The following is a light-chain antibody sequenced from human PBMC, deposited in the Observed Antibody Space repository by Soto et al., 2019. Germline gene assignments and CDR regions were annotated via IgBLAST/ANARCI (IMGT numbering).Light chain of an antibody. CDR1: DSDIGGYNF. CDR2: EVI. J-gene: IGLJ3*02. Sequence: QSVLTQPPSASGSPGQSVTISCAGTDSDIGGYNFVSWYQQHPGKAPKLMIYEVIKRPSGVPDRFSGSKSGNTASLTVSGLHTEDEAEYYCSSYSGSDNFVVFGGGTKLTV. V-gene: IGLV2-8*01. CDR3: SSYSGSDNFVV.